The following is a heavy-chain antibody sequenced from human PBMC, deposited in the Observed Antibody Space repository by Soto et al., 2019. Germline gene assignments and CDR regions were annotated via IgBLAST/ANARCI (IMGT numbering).Heavy chain of an antibody. CDR3: AREASLEGWFDP. J-gene: IGHJ5*02. Sequence: QGQLVQSWAEVKKPGSSVKVSCKASGGTFSSYAISWVRQAPGQWLEWMGGIIPIFGTANYAQKFQGRVTITADESTSTAYMELSSLRSKDPDVYYCAREASLEGWFDPWGQGTLVTVSS. D-gene: IGHD5-12*01. V-gene: IGHV1-69*12. CDR1: GGTFSSYA. CDR2: IIPIFGTA.